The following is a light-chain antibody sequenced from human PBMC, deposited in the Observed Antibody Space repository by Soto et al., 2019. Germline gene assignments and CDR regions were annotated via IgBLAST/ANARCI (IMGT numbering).Light chain of an antibody. CDR3: HTYGRLPPLT. V-gene: IGKV3-20*01. CDR2: GAS. CDR1: QSVSSSY. J-gene: IGKJ4*01. Sequence: EIVLTKSPCTLSLSPGERATLSCRASQSVSSSYLAWYHQKPGQAPRLLIYGASSRATCIPDRFSCSGSGTDCSLTISRPVHEDLSVYYCHTYGRLPPLTFGRENQVEIK.